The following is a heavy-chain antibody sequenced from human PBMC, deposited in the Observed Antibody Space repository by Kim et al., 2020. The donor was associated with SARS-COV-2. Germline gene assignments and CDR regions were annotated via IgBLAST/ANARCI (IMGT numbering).Heavy chain of an antibody. CDR1: GFTFSSYS. V-gene: IGHV3-48*02. D-gene: IGHD6-19*01. CDR2: ISSSSSTI. CDR3: ARDREAVAGMGGYYYYGMDV. J-gene: IGHJ6*02. Sequence: GGSLRLSCAASGFTFSSYSMNWVRQAPGKGLEWVSYISSSSSTIYYADSVKGRFTISRDNAKNSLYLQMNSLRDEDTAVYYCARDREAVAGMGGYYYYGMDVWGQGTTVTVSS.